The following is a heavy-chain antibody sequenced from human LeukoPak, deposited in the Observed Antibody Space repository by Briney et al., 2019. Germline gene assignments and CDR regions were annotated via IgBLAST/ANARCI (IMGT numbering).Heavy chain of an antibody. Sequence: GASVKVSCKVSGYTLTELSMHWVRQAPGKGLEWMGGFDPEDGETIYAQKFQGRVTMTEDTSTDTAYMELSSLRSEDTAVYYCATSDIVLMVYASFDYWGQGTLVTVSS. CDR1: GYTLTELS. J-gene: IGHJ4*02. CDR3: ATSDIVLMVYASFDY. D-gene: IGHD2-8*01. V-gene: IGHV1-24*01. CDR2: FDPEDGET.